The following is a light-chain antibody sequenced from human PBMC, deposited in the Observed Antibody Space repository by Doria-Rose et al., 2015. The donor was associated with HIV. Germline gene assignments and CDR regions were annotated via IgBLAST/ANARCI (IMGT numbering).Light chain of an antibody. CDR2: WAS. Sequence: DIRMTQSPESLGMSLGERATLNCKSNQSLLYTSKNYLAWYQQKPGQPPTLLIYWASTRQSGVPARFSGSGSGTDFTLTISSLEAEDVAVYYCQQYYDTPSFGPVTTVDIK. V-gene: IGKV4-1*01. CDR1: QSLLYTSKNY. CDR3: QQYYDTPS. J-gene: IGKJ3*01.